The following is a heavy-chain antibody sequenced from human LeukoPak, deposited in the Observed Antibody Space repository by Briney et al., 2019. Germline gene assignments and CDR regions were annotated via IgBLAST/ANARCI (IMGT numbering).Heavy chain of an antibody. CDR2: IRSKAYGGTT. D-gene: IGHD6-6*01. Sequence: GGPLRLSCTASGFTFGDYAMSWFRQAPGKGLEWVGFIRSKAYGGTTEYAASVKGRFTISRDDSKNTLYLQMNSLKTEDTAVYYCTTDRRGIAARPGYWGQGTLVTVSS. CDR1: GFTFGDYA. J-gene: IGHJ4*02. CDR3: TTDRRGIAARPGY. V-gene: IGHV3-49*03.